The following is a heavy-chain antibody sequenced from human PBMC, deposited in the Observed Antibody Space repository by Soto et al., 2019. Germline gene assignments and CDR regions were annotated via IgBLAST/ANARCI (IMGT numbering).Heavy chain of an antibody. CDR2: MFYGVIT. CDR3: ARLPSRHLVDY. Sequence: SATLSLTCTVSGSSINGSVYYWGWIRQPPGKGLEWIGSMFYGVITYYNPSLKSRVTVSVDTSKNQFSLNLRSVTAADTAVYYCARLPSRHLVDYWGQGTLVPVSS. D-gene: IGHD3-3*02. CDR1: GSSINGSVYY. J-gene: IGHJ4*02. V-gene: IGHV4-39*01.